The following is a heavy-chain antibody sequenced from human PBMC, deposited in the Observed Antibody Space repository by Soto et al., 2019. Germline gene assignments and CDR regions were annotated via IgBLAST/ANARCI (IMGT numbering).Heavy chain of an antibody. CDR2: IYPGDSDT. V-gene: IGHV5-51*01. Sequence: GESLKISCKGSGYTFTNYWIGWVRQMPGKGPEWMGIIYPGDSDTKYNPSFQGQVTISADKSITTTYLQWSSLKASDTAIYYCAASIYSYGVDVWGQGTTVTVSS. CDR3: AASIYSYGVDV. CDR1: GYTFTNYW. J-gene: IGHJ6*02.